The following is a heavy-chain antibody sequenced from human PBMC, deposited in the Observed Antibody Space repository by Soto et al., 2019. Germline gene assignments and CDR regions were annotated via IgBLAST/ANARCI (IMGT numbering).Heavy chain of an antibody. CDR1: GGSISSDGNY. D-gene: IGHD3-10*01. J-gene: IGHJ6*02. Sequence: QVQLQESGPGLVKSSQTLSLTCTVSGGSISSDGNYWSWIRQHPGKGLEWLGYIYYSGSTNYNPSLKSRVTISVDTSKKQFSLKLNSVTAADTAVYYCARARMVRGIIYYYGMDVWGQGTTVTVSS. V-gene: IGHV4-31*03. CDR2: IYYSGST. CDR3: ARARMVRGIIYYYGMDV.